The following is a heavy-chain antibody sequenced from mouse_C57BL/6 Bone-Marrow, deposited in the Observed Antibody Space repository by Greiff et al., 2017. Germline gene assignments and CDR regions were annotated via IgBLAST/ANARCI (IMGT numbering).Heavy chain of an antibody. CDR2: IYPGDGDT. CDR1: GYAFSSYW. CDR3: ARKRGGNYVYYFDY. J-gene: IGHJ2*01. V-gene: IGHV1-80*01. D-gene: IGHD2-1*01. Sequence: QVQLKQSGAELVKPGASVKISCKASGYAFSSYWMNWVKQRPGKGLEWIGQIYPGDGDTNYNGKFKGKATLTADKSSSTAYMQLSSLTSEDSAVYFCARKRGGNYVYYFDYWGQGTTLTVSS.